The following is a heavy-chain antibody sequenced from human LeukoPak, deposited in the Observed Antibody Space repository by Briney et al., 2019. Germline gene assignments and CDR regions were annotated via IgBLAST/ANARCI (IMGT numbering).Heavy chain of an antibody. CDR3: ARDQKYGDHGDY. CDR1: GFTFSSYS. V-gene: IGHV3-48*04. D-gene: IGHD4-17*01. CDR2: ISSSGSTI. Sequence: PGGSLRLSCAASGFTFSSYSMNWVRQAPGKGLEWVSYISSSGSTIYYADSVKGRFTISRDNAKNSLYLQMNSLRAEDTAVYYCARDQKYGDHGDYWGQGTLVTVSS. J-gene: IGHJ4*02.